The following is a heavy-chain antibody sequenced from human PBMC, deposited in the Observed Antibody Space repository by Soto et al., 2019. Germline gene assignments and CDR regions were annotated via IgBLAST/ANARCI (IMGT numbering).Heavy chain of an antibody. Sequence: GGSLRLSCAASGFTFSSYAMHWVRQAPGKGLEWVAVISYDGSNKYYADSVKGRFTISRDNSKNTLYLQMNSLRAEDTAVYYGAKDHSGSLYPADYFDYWGQGTLVTVSS. CDR2: ISYDGSNK. V-gene: IGHV3-30-3*01. CDR3: AKDHSGSLYPADYFDY. J-gene: IGHJ4*02. D-gene: IGHD1-26*01. CDR1: GFTFSSYA.